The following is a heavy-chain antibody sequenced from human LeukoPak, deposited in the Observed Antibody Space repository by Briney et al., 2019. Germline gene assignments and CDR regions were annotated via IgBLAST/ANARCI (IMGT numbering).Heavy chain of an antibody. J-gene: IGHJ4*02. Sequence: GGSLRLSCAASGFTFSSYAMSWVRQAPGKGLECVSAISGSGGSTYYADSVTGRFTISRDNSKNTLYLQMNSLRAEDTAVYYCAKRFPSGSYVDSDYWGQGTLVTVSS. V-gene: IGHV3-23*01. D-gene: IGHD1-26*01. CDR2: ISGSGGST. CDR3: AKRFPSGSYVDSDY. CDR1: GFTFSSYA.